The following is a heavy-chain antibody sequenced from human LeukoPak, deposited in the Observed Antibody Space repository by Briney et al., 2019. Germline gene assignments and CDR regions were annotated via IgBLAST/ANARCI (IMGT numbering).Heavy chain of an antibody. Sequence: SQTLSLTCTVSGGSISSGSYYWSWIRQPAGKGLEWIGRIYTSGSTNYNPSLKSRVTISVDTSKNQFSLKLSSVTAADTAVYYCAGVRSGTYSDQYYFDFWGQGTLVTVSS. V-gene: IGHV4-61*02. J-gene: IGHJ4*02. CDR2: IYTSGST. D-gene: IGHD1-26*01. CDR1: GGSISSGSYY. CDR3: AGVRSGTYSDQYYFDF.